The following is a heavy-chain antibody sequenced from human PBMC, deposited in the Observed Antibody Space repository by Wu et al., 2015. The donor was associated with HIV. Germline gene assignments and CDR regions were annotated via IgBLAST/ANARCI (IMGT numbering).Heavy chain of an antibody. CDR1: GYTFNDHL. V-gene: IGHV1-8*02. CDR2: MNPNSGNT. D-gene: IGHD6-13*01. J-gene: IGHJ4*02. CDR3: ARGFIAAAGTPPIHFDY. Sequence: QVHLKQSGAVVKKPGASVRVSCEASGYTFNDHLIQWVRHIPGKGLEWMGWMNPNSGNTGYARKFQGRLTMTTNTSISTAFMELRSLRSEDTAIYFCARGFIAAAGTPPIHFDYWGPGTVVTVSA.